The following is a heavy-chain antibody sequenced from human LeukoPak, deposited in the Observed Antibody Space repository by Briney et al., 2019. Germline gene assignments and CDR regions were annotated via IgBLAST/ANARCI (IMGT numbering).Heavy chain of an antibody. Sequence: GESLKISCKGSGYSFTSYWIGWVRQMPGKGLEGMGIIYPGDSDTRYSPSFQGQFTISADKSISTAYLQCSSLKASDTAMYYCARGYCSGGSCYSDNLHPYYYYGMDVWGQGTTVTVSS. CDR3: ARGYCSGGSCYSDNLHPYYYYGMDV. J-gene: IGHJ6*02. CDR2: IYPGDSDT. V-gene: IGHV5-51*01. CDR1: GYSFTSYW. D-gene: IGHD2-15*01.